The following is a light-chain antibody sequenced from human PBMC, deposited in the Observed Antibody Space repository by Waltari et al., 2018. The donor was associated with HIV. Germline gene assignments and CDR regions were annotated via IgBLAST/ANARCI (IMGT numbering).Light chain of an antibody. CDR2: DAS. Sequence: DIQMTQSPSSLSAYVGARVTITCQPSHYIDNYLSWYQQKPRKAPKLLIYDASNLETGVSSRFSGSGYGTEVSFTISGFQPEDIDTYYCQQYENLPYSSGQGTKLEI. J-gene: IGKJ2*03. V-gene: IGKV1-33*01. CDR1: HYIDNY. CDR3: QQYENLPYS.